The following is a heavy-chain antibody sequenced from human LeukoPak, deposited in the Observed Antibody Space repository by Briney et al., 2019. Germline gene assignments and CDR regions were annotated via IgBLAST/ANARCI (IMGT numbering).Heavy chain of an antibody. J-gene: IGHJ4*02. CDR2: IWYDGSNK. CDR1: GFTFSSYG. D-gene: IGHD5-18*01. CDR3: ATGSPRPDSYGLLEQTKYYFDY. V-gene: IGHV3-30*02. Sequence: GGSLRLSCAASGFTFSSYGMHWVRQAPGKGLEWVALIWYDGSNKYYTDSVKGRLTISRDNSKNTLYLQMNSLRAEDTAVYYCATGSPRPDSYGLLEQTKYYFDYWGQGTLVTVSS.